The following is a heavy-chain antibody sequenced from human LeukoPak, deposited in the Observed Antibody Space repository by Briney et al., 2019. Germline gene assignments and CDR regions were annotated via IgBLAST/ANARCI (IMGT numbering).Heavy chain of an antibody. V-gene: IGHV4-4*07. CDR3: ARVSLYIGYDLFDY. CDR2: IYASGIT. J-gene: IGHJ4*02. D-gene: IGHD5-12*01. Sequence: SETLSLTCSVSGGSISSYYWSWIRQPAGRGLEWIGRIYASGITSYNPSLNSRVTMSVDTSKKQFSLKLSSVTAADTAVYYCARVSLYIGYDLFDYWGQGTLVTVSP. CDR1: GGSISSYY.